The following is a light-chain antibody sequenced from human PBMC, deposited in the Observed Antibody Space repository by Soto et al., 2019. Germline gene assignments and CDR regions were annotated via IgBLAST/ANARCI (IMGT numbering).Light chain of an antibody. J-gene: IGKJ1*01. CDR1: QSVSSSY. V-gene: IGKV3-20*01. CDR3: QQYVSSPRT. CDR2: GAS. Sequence: EIVLTQSPGTLSLSPGDRATLSCRASQSVSSSYLAWYQQKPGQAPRLLMYGASNRATGIPDRFSGSGSGTDFTLTISGLEPEDFAVYYCQQYVSSPRTFGQGTKVEVK.